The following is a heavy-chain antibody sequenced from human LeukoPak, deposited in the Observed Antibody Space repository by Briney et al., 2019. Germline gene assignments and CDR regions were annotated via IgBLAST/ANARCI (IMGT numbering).Heavy chain of an antibody. Sequence: ASVKVSCKASGYTFTGYYMHWVRQAPGRGLEWMGWINPNSGGTNYAQKFQGRVTMTRDTSISTAYMELSRLRSDDTAVYYCARKVVVPAATGDTYYFDYWGQGTLVTVSS. J-gene: IGHJ4*02. CDR2: INPNSGGT. CDR1: GYTFTGYY. CDR3: ARKVVVPAATGDTYYFDY. D-gene: IGHD2-2*01. V-gene: IGHV1-2*02.